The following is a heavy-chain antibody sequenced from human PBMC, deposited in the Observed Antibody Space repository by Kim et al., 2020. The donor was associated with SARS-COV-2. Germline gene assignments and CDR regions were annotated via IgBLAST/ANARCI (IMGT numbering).Heavy chain of an antibody. V-gene: IGHV3-74*01. CDR3: ARVRRGSNGWYDP. D-gene: IGHD3-16*01. CDR1: GFTFSSYW. J-gene: IGHJ5*02. CDR2: INSDGSTI. Sequence: GGSLRLSCAASGFTFSSYWMHWIRQAPGKGLVWVSRINSDGSTISYADSVKGRFTISSDNAKNTLYLQMNSLRGEDTAVYYCARVRRGSNGWYDPWGQG.